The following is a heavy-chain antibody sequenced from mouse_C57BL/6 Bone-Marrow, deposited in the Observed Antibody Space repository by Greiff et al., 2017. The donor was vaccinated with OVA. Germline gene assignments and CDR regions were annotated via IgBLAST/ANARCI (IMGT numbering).Heavy chain of an antibody. J-gene: IGHJ3*01. Sequence: EVKLQQSGPELVKPGASVKISCKASGYTFTDYYMNWVKQSHGKSLEWIGDINPNNGGTSYNQKFKGKATLTVDKSSSTAYMELRSLTSEDSAVYYCARGDGPWFAYWGQGTLVTVSA. CDR3: ARGDGPWFAY. D-gene: IGHD2-3*01. CDR1: GYTFTDYY. CDR2: INPNNGGT. V-gene: IGHV1-26*01.